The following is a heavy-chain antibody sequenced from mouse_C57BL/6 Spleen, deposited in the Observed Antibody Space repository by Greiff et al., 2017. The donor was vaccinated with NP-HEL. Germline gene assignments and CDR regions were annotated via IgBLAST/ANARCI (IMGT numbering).Heavy chain of an antibody. CDR3: ARRGYSNYVGAMDY. Sequence: VQLQQSGPELVKPGASVKIPCKASGYTFTDYNMDWVKQSHGKSLEWIGDINPNNGGTIYNQKFKGKATLTVDKSSSTAYMELRSLTSEDTAVYYGARRGYSNYVGAMDYWGQGTSVTVSS. CDR2: INPNNGGT. J-gene: IGHJ4*01. CDR1: GYTFTDYN. V-gene: IGHV1-18*01. D-gene: IGHD2-5*01.